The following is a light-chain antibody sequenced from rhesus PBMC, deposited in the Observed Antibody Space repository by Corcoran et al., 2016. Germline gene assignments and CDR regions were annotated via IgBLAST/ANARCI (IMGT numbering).Light chain of an antibody. Sequence: DIQMTQSPSSLPAPVGDRVTITCRAVDNANNYIHWYQQKTEKAPTLLIYKASTLQSGVPSRFSGNGSWTGFNLTISILQPVDFATYYCRHSYGIPVTFGPGTKLAIQ. J-gene: IGKJ3*01. CDR3: RHSYGIPVT. V-gene: IGKV1-74*01. CDR2: KAS. CDR1: DNANNY.